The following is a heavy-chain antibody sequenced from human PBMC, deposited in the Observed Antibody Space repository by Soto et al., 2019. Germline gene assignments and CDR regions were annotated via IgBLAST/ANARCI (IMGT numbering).Heavy chain of an antibody. J-gene: IGHJ4*02. CDR3: ARGLGLGDC. CDR1: GYTFSSYY. D-gene: IGHD3-9*01. Sequence: QVQLVHSGAEVKKPGASVKVSCKAAGYTFSSYYIHWVRQAPGQGIEWIGIINPNGGSTNYALNFKGRLNVTRDTSTATGYKDMSALTSDDTARYYCARGLGLGDCWGQGTLVTVSS. CDR2: INPNGGST. V-gene: IGHV1-46*01.